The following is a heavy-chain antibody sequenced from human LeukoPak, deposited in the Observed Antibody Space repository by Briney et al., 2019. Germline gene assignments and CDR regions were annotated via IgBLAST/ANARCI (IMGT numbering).Heavy chain of an antibody. V-gene: IGHV1-2*02. D-gene: IGHD6-13*01. Sequence: ASVKVSCKASGYTFIDDYMRWVRQAPGQGLEWMGRINPNSGGTNYAQKFQGRVTMTRDTSISTAYMEVSRLRSDDTAVYYCARLAEIAGSNWYYVDSWGQGTLVTVSS. CDR1: GYTFIDDY. CDR3: ARLAEIAGSNWYYVDS. CDR2: INPNSGGT. J-gene: IGHJ4*02.